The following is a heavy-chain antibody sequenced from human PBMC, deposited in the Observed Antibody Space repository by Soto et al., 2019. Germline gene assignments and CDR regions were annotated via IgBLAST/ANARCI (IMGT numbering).Heavy chain of an antibody. CDR1: GFTFSSYA. V-gene: IGHV3-23*01. D-gene: IGHD3-10*01. CDR2: ISGSGGST. Sequence: MRLSCAASGFTFSSYAMSWVRQAPGKGLEWVSAISGSGGSTYYADSVKGRFTISRDNSKNTLYLQMNSLRAEDTAVYYCANMLLWFGEPPEGDYFDYWGQGTLVTVSS. CDR3: ANMLLWFGEPPEGDYFDY. J-gene: IGHJ4*02.